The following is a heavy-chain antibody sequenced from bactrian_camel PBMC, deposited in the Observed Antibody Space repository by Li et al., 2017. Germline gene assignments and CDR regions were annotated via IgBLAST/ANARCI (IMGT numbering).Heavy chain of an antibody. CDR2: IYTGTRST. J-gene: IGHJ4*01. V-gene: IGHV3S28*01. D-gene: IGHD7*01. CDR1: GYSESRYC. CDR3: VATEGIVCGLFGDNWYRF. Sequence: QVQLVESGGGSVQAGGSLRLSCAGSGYSESRYCMGWFRQAPGKEREGVAAIYTGTRSTYYADSVKGRFTISRDNAKNTLYLQMNSLKPEDTAVYYCVATEGIVCGLFGDNWYRFWGQGTQVTVS.